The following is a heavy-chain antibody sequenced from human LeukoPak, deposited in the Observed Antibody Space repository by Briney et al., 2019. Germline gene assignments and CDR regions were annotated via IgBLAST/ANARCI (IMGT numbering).Heavy chain of an antibody. J-gene: IGHJ4*02. CDR2: IYYSGNT. CDR3: ARDQDWDLQSLRYFNY. CDR1: GGSVSSGCYY. D-gene: IGHD1-26*01. V-gene: IGHV4-61*01. Sequence: SETLSLTCTVSGGSVSSGCYYWSWIRQPPGKGLEWIGYIYYSGNTNYNPSLESRVTISIDTSKNQFSLKLSSVTAADTAVYYCARDQDWDLQSLRYFNYWGQGTLVTVSS.